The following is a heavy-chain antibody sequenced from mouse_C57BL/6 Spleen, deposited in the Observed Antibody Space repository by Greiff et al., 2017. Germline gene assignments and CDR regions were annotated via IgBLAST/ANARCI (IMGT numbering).Heavy chain of an antibody. D-gene: IGHD2-4*01. V-gene: IGHV1-55*01. CDR3: ARVLYYDYSWFAY. CDR1: GYTFTSYW. J-gene: IGHJ3*01. CDR2: IYPGSGST. Sequence: VQLQQPGAELVKPGASVKMSCKASGYTFTSYWITWVKQRPGQGLEWIGDIYPGSGSTNYNEKFKSKATLTVDTSSSTAYMQLRSLTSEDSAVYYCARVLYYDYSWFAYWGQGTLVTVSA.